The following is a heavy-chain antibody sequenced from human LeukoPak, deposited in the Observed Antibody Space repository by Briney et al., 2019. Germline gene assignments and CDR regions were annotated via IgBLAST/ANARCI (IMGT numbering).Heavy chain of an antibody. J-gene: IGHJ5*02. CDR2: ISSSSSYI. V-gene: IGHV3-21*01. Sequence: GSLRLSCAASGFTFSSYSMNWVRQAPGKGLEWVSSISSSSSYIYYADSVKGRFTISRDNAKNSLYLQMNSLRAEDTAVYYCARAWSGSSWDTYNWFDPWGQGTLVTVSS. CDR1: GFTFSSYS. CDR3: ARAWSGSSWDTYNWFDP. D-gene: IGHD6-13*01.